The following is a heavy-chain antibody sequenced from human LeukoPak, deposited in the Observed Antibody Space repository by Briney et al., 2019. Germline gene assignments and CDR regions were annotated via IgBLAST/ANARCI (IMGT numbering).Heavy chain of an antibody. CDR3: ARDLGASQHLSWFGP. V-gene: IGHV3-7*04. CDR2: INEDGSVK. CDR1: GFTFNNYC. D-gene: IGHD1-26*01. Sequence: GGSLRLSCAASGFTFNNYCMSWVRQAPGKGLEWAGNINEDGSVKYYVDSVKGRFTISRDNAKNSLYLQMNSLRAEDTAVYYCARDLGASQHLSWFGPWGQGTLVTVSS. J-gene: IGHJ5*02.